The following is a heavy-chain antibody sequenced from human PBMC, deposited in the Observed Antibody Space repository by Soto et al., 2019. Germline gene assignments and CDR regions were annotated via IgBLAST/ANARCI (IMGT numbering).Heavy chain of an antibody. CDR2: IIPIFGTA. J-gene: IGHJ6*02. D-gene: IGHD3-3*01. CDR1: GGTFSSYA. CDR3: ARLVLRFLEWESRYYYYGMDV. V-gene: IGHV1-69*01. Sequence: QVQLVQSGAEVKKPGSSVKVSCKASGGTFSSYAISWVRQAPGQGLEWMGGIIPIFGTANYAQKFQGRVTITADESTRTAYMALSSLRSEDTAVYYCARLVLRFLEWESRYYYYGMDVWGQGTTVTVSS.